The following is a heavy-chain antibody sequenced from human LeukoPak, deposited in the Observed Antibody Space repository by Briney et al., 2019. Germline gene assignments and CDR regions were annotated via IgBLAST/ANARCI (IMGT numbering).Heavy chain of an antibody. V-gene: IGHV3-74*01. CDR1: GFTFSSYW. Sequence: GGSLRLSCAASGFTFSSYWMHWVRQAPGKGLVWVSRIISDGSSATYADSVKGRFTISRDNAKNSLYLQMNSLRAEDTAVYYCASTLSGRGGYWGQGTLVTVSS. J-gene: IGHJ4*02. D-gene: IGHD1-26*01. CDR2: IISDGSSA. CDR3: ASTLSGRGGY.